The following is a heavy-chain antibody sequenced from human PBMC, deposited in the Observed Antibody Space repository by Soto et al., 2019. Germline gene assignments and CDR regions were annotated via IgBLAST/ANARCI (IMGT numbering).Heavy chain of an antibody. D-gene: IGHD3-10*01. CDR1: GFTFSSYS. CDR2: ISSSSSYI. Sequence: PGGSLRLSCAASGFTFSSYSMNWVRQAPGKGLEWVSSISSSSSYIYYADSVKGRFTISRDNAKNSLYLQMNSLRAEDTAVYYCARGRGFIYSGSGSYPTYYGMDVWGQGTTVTVSS. CDR3: ARGRGFIYSGSGSYPTYYGMDV. J-gene: IGHJ6*02. V-gene: IGHV3-21*01.